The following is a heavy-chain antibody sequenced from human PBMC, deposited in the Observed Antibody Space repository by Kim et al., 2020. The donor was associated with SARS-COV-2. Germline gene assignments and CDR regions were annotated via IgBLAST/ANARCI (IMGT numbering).Heavy chain of an antibody. CDR2: ISSSSSYI. CDR1: GFTFSSYS. J-gene: IGHJ4*02. Sequence: GGSLRLSCAASGFTFSSYSMNWVRQAPGKGLEWVSSISSSSSYIYYADSVKGRFTISRDNAKNSLYLQMNSLRAEDTAVYYCAKDGVWFGELEYWGQGTLVTVSS. V-gene: IGHV3-21*01. D-gene: IGHD3-10*01. CDR3: AKDGVWFGELEY.